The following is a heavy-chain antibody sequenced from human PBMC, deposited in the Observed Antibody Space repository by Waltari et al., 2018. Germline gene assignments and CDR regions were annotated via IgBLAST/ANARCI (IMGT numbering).Heavy chain of an antibody. CDR2: IRYDGSIK. V-gene: IGHV3-30*02. D-gene: IGHD2-15*01. J-gene: IGHJ4*02. Sequence: VRQAPGKGLEWVAFIRYDGSIKYFADSLKGRFTISRDNSKNTLYLQINSLRPEDTAVYYCAKLGSKSSPFDYWGQGTLVTVSS. CDR3: AKLGSKSSPFDY.